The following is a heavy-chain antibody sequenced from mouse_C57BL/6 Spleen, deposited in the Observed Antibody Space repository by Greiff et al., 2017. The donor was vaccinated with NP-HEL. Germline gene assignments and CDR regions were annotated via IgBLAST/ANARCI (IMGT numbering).Heavy chain of an antibody. V-gene: IGHV1-15*01. CDR2: IDPETGGT. J-gene: IGHJ2*01. CDR3: TREHYGSTDD. Sequence: QVQLQQSGAELVRPGASVTLSCKASGYTFTDYDMHWVKQTPVHGLEWIGAIDPETGGTAYNQKFQGKAILTADKSSSTAYMELRILTSEDSAVDYCTREHYGSTDDWGKGTTLTVSS. CDR1: GYTFTDYD. D-gene: IGHD1-1*01.